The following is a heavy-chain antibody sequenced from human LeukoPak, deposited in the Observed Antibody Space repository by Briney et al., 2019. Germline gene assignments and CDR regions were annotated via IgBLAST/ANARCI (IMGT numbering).Heavy chain of an antibody. CDR2: IGHDGGVK. V-gene: IGHV3-30*09. Sequence: PGGSLRLSCAASGFTFSSYPMHWVRQAPGKGLEWVAVIGHDGGVKVYADSVKGRVAISRDNSENTLDLQMNSLRPEDTAVYYCAREGDTSGYAGYFDSWGLGTLVTVSS. CDR1: GFTFSSYP. D-gene: IGHD3-22*01. CDR3: AREGDTSGYAGYFDS. J-gene: IGHJ4*02.